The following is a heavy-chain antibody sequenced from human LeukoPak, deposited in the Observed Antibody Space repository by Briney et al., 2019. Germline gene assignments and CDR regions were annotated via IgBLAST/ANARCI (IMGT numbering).Heavy chain of an antibody. Sequence: SGGSLRLSCAASGFTFSNAWMSWVRQAPGKGLEWVAVISYDGSNKYYADSVKGRFTISRDNSKNTLYLQMNSLRAEDTAVYYCATGLTDEYSSSYYYYYMDVWGKGTTVTVSS. J-gene: IGHJ6*03. CDR2: ISYDGSNK. V-gene: IGHV3-30*03. CDR1: GFTFSNAW. CDR3: ATGLTDEYSSSYYYYYMDV. D-gene: IGHD6-6*01.